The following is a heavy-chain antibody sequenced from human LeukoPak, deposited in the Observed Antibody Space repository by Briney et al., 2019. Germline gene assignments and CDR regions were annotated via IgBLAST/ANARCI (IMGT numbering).Heavy chain of an antibody. Sequence: GGSLRLSCAASGFMFSNYWMSWVRQAPGKGLEWVANIIQDGSIKYYLDSVNGRFTVSRDNAKNSVYLQLNSLKFEDTSVFYCARIGYSSSSFDYWGQGTLVIVSS. J-gene: IGHJ4*02. V-gene: IGHV3-7*01. CDR1: GFMFSNYW. CDR3: ARIGYSSSSFDY. CDR2: IIQDGSIK. D-gene: IGHD6-6*01.